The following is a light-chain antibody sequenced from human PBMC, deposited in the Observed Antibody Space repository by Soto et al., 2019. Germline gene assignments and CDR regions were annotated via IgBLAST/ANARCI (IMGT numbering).Light chain of an antibody. Sequence: DIQMTQSPYSLSASVGDRVTITCRASHGISNYLAWYQQIPGKVPKLLISAASTFQSGVPSRFSGSGSWTDFTLTIRSLQREDVANYSCQKYTNVPNFAGGTRVEIK. CDR2: AAS. CDR3: QKYTNVPN. J-gene: IGKJ4*01. CDR1: HGISNY. V-gene: IGKV1-27*01.